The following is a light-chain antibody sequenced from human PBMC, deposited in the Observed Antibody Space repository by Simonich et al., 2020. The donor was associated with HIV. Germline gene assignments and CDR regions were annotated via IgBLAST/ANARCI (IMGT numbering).Light chain of an antibody. CDR2: GAS. Sequence: EIVMTQSPATLSVSPGERATLSCRASQRVRSNFAWYQQKPGQAPRLLSDGASTRATVIPARSIGSGSGTAFTLTISSLQSEDFAVYYCQQYNNWPTFGGGTKVEIK. CDR3: QQYNNWPT. V-gene: IGKV3-15*01. CDR1: QRVRSN. J-gene: IGKJ4*01.